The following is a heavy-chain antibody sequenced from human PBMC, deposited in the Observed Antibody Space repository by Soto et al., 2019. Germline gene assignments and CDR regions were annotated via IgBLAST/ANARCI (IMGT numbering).Heavy chain of an antibody. Sequence: QVQLVESGGGVVQPGRSLRLSCAASGFTFSSYGMHWVRQAPGKGLEWVAVISYDGSNKYYADSVKGRFTISRDNSKNTLYLQMNSLRAEDTAVYYCAQVCLSCQWAYGMDVWGQGTTVTVSS. D-gene: IGHD1-26*01. CDR1: GFTFSSYG. J-gene: IGHJ6*02. CDR3: AQVCLSCQWAYGMDV. CDR2: ISYDGSNK. V-gene: IGHV3-30*18.